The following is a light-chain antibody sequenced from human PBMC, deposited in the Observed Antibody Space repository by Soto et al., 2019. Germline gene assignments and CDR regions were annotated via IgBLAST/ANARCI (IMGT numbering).Light chain of an antibody. CDR1: QGIANE. Sequence: AIQMTQSPSSLSASVGDRVTITCRARQGIANELGWFQQKPGKAPRLLISAASSLQSGVPSRFSGSGSGPEFALTISSLQPEDFATYYCLQDATYPWTFGQGTKVEIK. V-gene: IGKV1-6*01. J-gene: IGKJ1*01. CDR3: LQDATYPWT. CDR2: AAS.